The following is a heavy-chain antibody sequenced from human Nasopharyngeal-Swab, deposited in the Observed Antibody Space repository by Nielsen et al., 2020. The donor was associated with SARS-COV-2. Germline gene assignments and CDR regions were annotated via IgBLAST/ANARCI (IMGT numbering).Heavy chain of an antibody. D-gene: IGHD2-21*01. CDR3: ARGDSF. V-gene: IGHV3-23*01. Sequence: GTLKISCTASGFTFSISAMSWVRQAPGKGLEWVSSISDSGDDTYYADSVKGRFSISRDNSKNTLDLQMNSLRAEDTAVYYCARGDSFWGQGTTVTVSS. CDR1: GFTFSISA. CDR2: ISDSGDDT. J-gene: IGHJ6*01.